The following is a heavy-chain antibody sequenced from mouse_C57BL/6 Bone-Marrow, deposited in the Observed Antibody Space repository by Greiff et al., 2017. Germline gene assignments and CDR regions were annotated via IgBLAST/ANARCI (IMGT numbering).Heavy chain of an antibody. CDR1: GFNIKDYY. D-gene: IGHD2-4*01. Sequence: VQLKESGAELVKPGASVKLSCTASGFNIKDYYMHWVKQRTEQGLEWIGRLDPADGYTKYAPKFQGKATITADTSSNTAYLQRSSLTSVDTAVYYCARPYYYDCVRASLDYWGQGTTLTVSS. V-gene: IGHV14-2*01. J-gene: IGHJ2*01. CDR3: ARPYYYDCVRASLDY. CDR2: LDPADGYT.